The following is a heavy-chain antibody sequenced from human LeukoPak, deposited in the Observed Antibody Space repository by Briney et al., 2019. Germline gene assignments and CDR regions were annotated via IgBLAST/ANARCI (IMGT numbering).Heavy chain of an antibody. J-gene: IGHJ4*02. D-gene: IGHD3-22*01. CDR3: AKDYYYDSSGYYSPYFDY. CDR1: GFTFSSYA. Sequence: GGSLRLSCAASGFTFSSYAMSWVRQAPGKGLEWVSAISGSGGDTYYADSVKGRFTISRDNSKNTLSLQMNSLRAEDTAVYYCAKDYYYDSSGYYSPYFDYWGQGTLVTVSS. V-gene: IGHV3-23*01. CDR2: ISGSGGDT.